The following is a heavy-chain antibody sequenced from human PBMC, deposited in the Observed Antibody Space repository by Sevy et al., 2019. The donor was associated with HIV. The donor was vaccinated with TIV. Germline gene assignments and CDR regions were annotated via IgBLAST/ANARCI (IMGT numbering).Heavy chain of an antibody. CDR3: ATTKDYYDSSGYPFDY. J-gene: IGHJ4*02. CDR1: GYTLTELS. V-gene: IGHV1-24*01. D-gene: IGHD3-22*01. CDR2: FDPEDDEK. Sequence: ASVKVSCKVSGYTLTELSVHWVRQAPGKGLEWMATFDPEDDEKIYPQKFQGRVTMTEDTSTDTAYMELSSLRSEDTAVYYCATTKDYYDSSGYPFDYWGQRTLVTVSS.